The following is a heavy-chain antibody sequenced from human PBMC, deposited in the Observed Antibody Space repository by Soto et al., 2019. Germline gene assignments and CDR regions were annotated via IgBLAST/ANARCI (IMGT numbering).Heavy chain of an antibody. J-gene: IGHJ3*02. Sequence: QVQLQESGPRLVKPAETLSLTCIVSGDSISSSDYYWGWIRQPPGKGLEWLGSIHYTESAFRKSRVIMSIDTSQNQISLQLTSVTAADTAVYYCARSRGRRHRNAFDIWGQGTMVTVSS. CDR2: IHYTESA. V-gene: IGHV4-39*01. D-gene: IGHD3-10*01. CDR3: ARSRGRRHRNAFDI. CDR1: GDSISSSDYY.